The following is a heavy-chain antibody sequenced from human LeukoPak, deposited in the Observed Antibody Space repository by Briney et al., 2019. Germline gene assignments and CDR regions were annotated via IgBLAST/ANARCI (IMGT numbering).Heavy chain of an antibody. Sequence: ASVKVSCKASGYTFTRFGISWVRQAPGQGLEWMGWIRVTNGDANYAQQLQSRVTMTADTSTRTVYMELRSLRSDDTAGYYCARDDYYDSSGDRDYWGQGTLVTVSS. CDR3: ARDDYYDSSGDRDY. CDR1: GYTFTRFG. CDR2: IRVTNGDA. V-gene: IGHV1-18*01. D-gene: IGHD3-22*01. J-gene: IGHJ4*02.